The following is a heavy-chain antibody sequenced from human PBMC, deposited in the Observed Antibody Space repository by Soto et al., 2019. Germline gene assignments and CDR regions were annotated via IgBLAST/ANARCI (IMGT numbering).Heavy chain of an antibody. CDR3: ARDEGSGYDSPGMDV. Sequence: EVQLVESGGGLVQPGGSLRLSCAASGFTFSSYSMNWVRQAPGKGLEWVSYISSSSSTIYYADSVKGRFTISRDNAKNLLYLQMNSLRAEDTAVYYCARDEGSGYDSPGMDVWGQGTTVTVSS. CDR1: GFTFSSYS. V-gene: IGHV3-48*01. J-gene: IGHJ6*02. D-gene: IGHD5-12*01. CDR2: ISSSSSTI.